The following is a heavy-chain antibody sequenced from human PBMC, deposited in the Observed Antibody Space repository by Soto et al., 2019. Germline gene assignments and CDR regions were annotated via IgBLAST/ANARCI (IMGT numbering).Heavy chain of an antibody. Sequence: QVQLQESGPGLVKPSQTLSLTCTVSGGSISSGDYYWSWIRQPPGKGLEWIGYIYYSGSTYYIPSLKSRVTISVDTSKNQFSLKLRSVTAADTAVYYCARATTMIVHAFDIWGQGTMVTVSS. V-gene: IGHV4-30-4*01. CDR1: GGSISSGDYY. D-gene: IGHD3-22*01. CDR3: ARATTMIVHAFDI. CDR2: IYYSGST. J-gene: IGHJ3*02.